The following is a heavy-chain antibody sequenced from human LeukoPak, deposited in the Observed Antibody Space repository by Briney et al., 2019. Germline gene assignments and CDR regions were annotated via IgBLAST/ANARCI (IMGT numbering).Heavy chain of an antibody. CDR1: GFIFDNYW. V-gene: IGHV3-7*04. CDR2: IKQDGSKK. CDR3: TRVGYIDEGIDY. J-gene: IGHJ4*02. D-gene: IGHD5-24*01. Sequence: GGSLRLSCVASGFIFDNYWMTWVRQAPGKGLEWVANIKQDGSKKSYVDSVKGRFTISRDNAKNSLYLQMNSLRAEDTAIYYCTRVGYIDEGIDYWGQGTLVTVSS.